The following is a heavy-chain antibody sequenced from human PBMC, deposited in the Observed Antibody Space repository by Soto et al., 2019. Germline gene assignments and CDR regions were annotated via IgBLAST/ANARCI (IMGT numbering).Heavy chain of an antibody. CDR2: IYASGST. V-gene: IGHV4-4*07. Sequence: PSETLSLTCTVSGGSISTYYWSWIRQPAGKGLEWIGRIYASGSTNYNPSLKSRVTMSVATSKNQFSLKLSSVTAADTAVYYCARGGMVIIPTATAFDYWGQGTMVTVYS. CDR3: ARGGMVIIPTATAFDY. J-gene: IGHJ4*02. D-gene: IGHD2-2*01. CDR1: GGSISTYY.